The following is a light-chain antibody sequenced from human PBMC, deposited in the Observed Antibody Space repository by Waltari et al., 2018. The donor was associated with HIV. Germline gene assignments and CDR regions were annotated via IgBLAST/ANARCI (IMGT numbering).Light chain of an antibody. CDR3: SSYTSSGPRYVL. CDR1: SGDVGGNNF. CDR2: NVN. J-gene: IGLJ2*01. Sequence: QSALTQPASVSGSPGQSITISCTGTSGDVGGNNFVSWYQKHPGKAPKLIIYNVNSRPSGVSIRFPGSRSANTASLTISGLQAEDEADYFCSSYTSSGPRYVLFGGGTRLTVL. V-gene: IGLV2-14*03.